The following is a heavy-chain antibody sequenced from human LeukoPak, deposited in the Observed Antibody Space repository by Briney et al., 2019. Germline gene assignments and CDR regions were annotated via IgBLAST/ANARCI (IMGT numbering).Heavy chain of an antibody. V-gene: IGHV3-48*01. D-gene: IGHD2-15*01. CDR3: ARGRGGGNRFDY. J-gene: IGHJ4*02. CDR2: VSSSSSTI. CDR1: GFIFSNYN. Sequence: KTGGSLRLSCAASGFIFSNYNMNWVRQAPGKGLEWVSYVSSSSSTINYADSVKGRFTISRDNAKDSLSLQMNSLRAEDTAVYYCARGRGGGNRFDYWGQGTLVTVPS.